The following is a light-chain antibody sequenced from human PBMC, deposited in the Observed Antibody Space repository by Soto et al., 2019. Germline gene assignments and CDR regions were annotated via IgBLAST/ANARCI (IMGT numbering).Light chain of an antibody. CDR3: QQYNNWPPP. CDR2: GAS. CDR1: QSVSSN. J-gene: IGKJ4*01. Sequence: EIVMTQSPATLSVSPGERATLSCRASQSVSSNLAWYQQKPGQAPRLLIYGASTRATGIPARFSGSGSGTEFTLTISMLQAEDFAVYYCQQYNNWPPPFGGGTKVEIK. V-gene: IGKV3-15*01.